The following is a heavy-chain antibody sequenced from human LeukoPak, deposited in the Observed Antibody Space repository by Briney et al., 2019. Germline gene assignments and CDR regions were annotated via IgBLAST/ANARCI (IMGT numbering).Heavy chain of an antibody. J-gene: IGHJ6*03. CDR1: GGTFSSYA. CDR3: ASTYSSSPTKGSYYYYMDV. D-gene: IGHD6-13*01. Sequence: GASVKVSCKASGGTFSSYAISWVRQVPGQGLEWMGGIIPIFGTANYAQKFQGRVTITTDESTSTAYMELSSLRSEDTAVYYCASTYSSSPTKGSYYYYMDVWGKGTTVTVSS. CDR2: IIPIFGTA. V-gene: IGHV1-69*05.